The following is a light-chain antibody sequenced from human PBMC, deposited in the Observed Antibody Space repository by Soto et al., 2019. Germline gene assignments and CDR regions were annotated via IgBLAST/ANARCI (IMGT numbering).Light chain of an antibody. Sequence: QSALTQPASVSGSPGQSITVSCXXXSXXLGGYNYVSWYQHHPGKAPKLMIYEVSNRPSGVSNRFSGSKSGNTASLTISGLQAEDEAEYYCSSYTSSDTLVFGTGTKLTVL. J-gene: IGLJ1*01. CDR1: SXXLGGYNY. CDR3: SSYTSSDTLV. CDR2: EVS. V-gene: IGLV2-14*01.